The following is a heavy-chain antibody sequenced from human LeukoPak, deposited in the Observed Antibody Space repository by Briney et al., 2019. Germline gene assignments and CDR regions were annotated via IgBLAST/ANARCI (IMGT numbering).Heavy chain of an antibody. CDR1: GFTFSTYA. D-gene: IGHD1-26*01. CDR2: VTSDGGTT. CDR3: VKVSSTVGATYFDY. V-gene: IGHV3-64D*06. Sequence: GGSLRLSCSASGFTFSTYAMHWVRQAPGEELEYISGVTSDGGTTYHADSVKGRFTVSRDNSKNTLYLQMSSLRVEDTAVYYCVKVSSTVGATYFDYWGQGTLVTVSS. J-gene: IGHJ4*02.